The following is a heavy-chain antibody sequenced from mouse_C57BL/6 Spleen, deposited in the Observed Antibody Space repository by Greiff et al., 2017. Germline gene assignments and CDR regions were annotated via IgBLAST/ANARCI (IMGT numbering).Heavy chain of an antibody. V-gene: IGHV5-6*01. CDR3: ARQAYYSNYWYFDV. Sequence: EVKLQESGGDLVKPGGSLKLSCAASGFTFSSYGMSWVRQTPDKRLEWVATISSGGSYTYYPDSVKGRFTISRDNAKNTLYLQMSSLKSEDTAMYYCARQAYYSNYWYFDVWGTGTTVTVSS. CDR2: ISSGGSYT. D-gene: IGHD2-5*01. J-gene: IGHJ1*03. CDR1: GFTFSSYG.